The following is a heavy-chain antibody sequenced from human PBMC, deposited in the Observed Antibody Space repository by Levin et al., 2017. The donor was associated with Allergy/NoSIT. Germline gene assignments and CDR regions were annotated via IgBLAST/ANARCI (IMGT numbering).Heavy chain of an antibody. CDR2: ISGSGGST. J-gene: IGHJ4*02. V-gene: IGHV3-23*01. CDR1: GFTFSSYA. D-gene: IGHD6-19*01. CDR3: AKGMGSGCYEPLDY. Sequence: SCAASGFTFSSYAMSWVRQAPGKGLEWVSVISGSGGSTYYADSVKGRFTISRDNSKSTLYLQMNSLRAEDTAVYYCAKGMGSGCYEPLDYWGQGTLVTVSS.